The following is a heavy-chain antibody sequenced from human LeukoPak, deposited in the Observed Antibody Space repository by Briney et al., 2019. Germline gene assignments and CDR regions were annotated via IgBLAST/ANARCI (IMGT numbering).Heavy chain of an antibody. CDR2: ISGSGGST. CDR1: GFTFSSYA. D-gene: IGHD5-24*01. J-gene: IGHJ3*02. Sequence: GGSLRLSCAASGFTFSSYAMSWVRQAPGKGLEWVSAISGSGGSTYYADSVKGRFTISRGNSKNTLYLQMNSLRAEDTAVYYCAKTRDGYNYGWGAFDIWGQGTMVTVSS. CDR3: AKTRDGYNYGWGAFDI. V-gene: IGHV3-23*01.